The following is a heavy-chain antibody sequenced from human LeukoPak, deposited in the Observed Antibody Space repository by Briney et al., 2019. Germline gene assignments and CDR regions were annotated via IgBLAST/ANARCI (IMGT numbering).Heavy chain of an antibody. V-gene: IGHV1-18*01. D-gene: IGHD3-9*01. CDR3: ARASGYDILTGYYSLLFDY. CDR2: ISAYNGNT. J-gene: IGHJ4*02. CDR1: GYTFTSYG. Sequence: GASVKVSCKASGYTFTSYGISWVRQAPGQGLEWMGWISAYNGNTNYAQKLQGRVTMTTDTSTSTAYMELRSLRSDDTAVYYCARASGYDILTGYYSLLFDYWGQGTLVTVSS.